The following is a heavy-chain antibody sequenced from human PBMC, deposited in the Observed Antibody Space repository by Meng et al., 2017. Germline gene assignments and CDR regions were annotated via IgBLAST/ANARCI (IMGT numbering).Heavy chain of an antibody. CDR3: ARDSSSGWYHNY. CDR1: GFSVTTSY. J-gene: IGHJ4*02. D-gene: IGHD6-19*01. V-gene: IGHV3-53*02. CDR2: IYSGGST. Sequence: LAGTADGLFQPGGSLRLSCTASGFSVTTSYMSWVRQAPGKGLEWVSVIYSGGSTYYADSVKGRFSISIDNSKNTLYLQMNSLRAEDTAVYFCARDSSSGWYHNYWGQGTLVTVSS.